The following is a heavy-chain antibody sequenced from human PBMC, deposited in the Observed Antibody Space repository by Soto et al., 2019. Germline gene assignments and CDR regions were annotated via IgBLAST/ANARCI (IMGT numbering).Heavy chain of an antibody. J-gene: IGHJ6*02. CDR1: GFSFDDYA. V-gene: IGHV3-9*01. CDR3: AKVALSGSYFPYGMDV. D-gene: IGHD1-26*01. CDR2: ISWNGGSI. Sequence: EVQLVESGGGLVQPGRSLRLSCAASGFSFDDYAMHWVRQVPGKGLEWVSGISWNGGSIGYADSVKGRFTISRDNAKNSLYLQRNSLRAEDTAFYYCAKVALSGSYFPYGMDVWGQGTTVTVSS.